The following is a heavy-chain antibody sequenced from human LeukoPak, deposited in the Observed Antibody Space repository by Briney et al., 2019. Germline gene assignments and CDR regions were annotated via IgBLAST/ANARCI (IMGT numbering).Heavy chain of an antibody. Sequence: SGTLSLTCTVSGGSISSYYWSWIRQPPGKGLEWTGYIYYSGSTNYNPSLKSRVTISVDTSKNQFSLKLTSVTAADTAVYYCARGTPPRANWGYVPIWGQGTMVTVSS. D-gene: IGHD7-27*01. V-gene: IGHV4-59*12. J-gene: IGHJ3*02. CDR2: IYYSGST. CDR1: GGSISSYY. CDR3: ARGTPPRANWGYVPI.